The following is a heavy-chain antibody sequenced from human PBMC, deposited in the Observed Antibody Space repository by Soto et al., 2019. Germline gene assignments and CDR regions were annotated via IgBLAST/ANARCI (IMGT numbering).Heavy chain of an antibody. CDR2: ISGSGGST. D-gene: IGHD4-17*01. CDR1: GFTFSSYA. J-gene: IGHJ6*03. V-gene: IGHV3-23*01. Sequence: GVSLRLSCAASGFTFSSYAMSWVRQAPGKGLEWVSAISGSGGSTYYADSVKGRFTISRDNSKNTLYLQMNSLRAEDTAVYYCAKGPDRDGDYPYYYYYYMDVWGKGTTVTVSS. CDR3: AKGPDRDGDYPYYYYYYMDV.